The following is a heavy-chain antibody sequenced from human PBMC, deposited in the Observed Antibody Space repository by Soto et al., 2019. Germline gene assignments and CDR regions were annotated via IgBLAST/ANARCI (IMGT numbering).Heavy chain of an antibody. J-gene: IGHJ5*02. D-gene: IGHD6-13*01. CDR2: IYYSGST. V-gene: IGHV4-31*03. Sequence: QVQLQESGPGLVKPSQTLSLTCTVSGDSISSDGYYWSWIRQHPGKGLECIGYIYYSGSTYYNPSHKRRKPISADTSKNPFFHRLNPVTAAGTAVDYCARAKSSSWHWFDPWGQGTLVTVSS. CDR1: GDSISSDGYY. CDR3: ARAKSSSWHWFDP.